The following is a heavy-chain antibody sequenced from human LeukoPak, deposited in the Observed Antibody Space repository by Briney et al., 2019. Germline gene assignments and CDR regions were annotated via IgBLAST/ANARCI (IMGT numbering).Heavy chain of an antibody. CDR2: ISSSSSYI. CDR3: ASQGYDFWSAYVDAFDI. J-gene: IGHJ3*02. CDR1: GFTFSSYS. D-gene: IGHD3-3*01. V-gene: IGHV3-21*01. Sequence: GASLRLSCAASGFTFSSYSMNWVRQAPGKGLELVSSISSSSSYIYYADSVKGRFTISRDNAKNSLYLQMNSLRAEDTAVYYCASQGYDFWSAYVDAFDIWGQGTMVTVSS.